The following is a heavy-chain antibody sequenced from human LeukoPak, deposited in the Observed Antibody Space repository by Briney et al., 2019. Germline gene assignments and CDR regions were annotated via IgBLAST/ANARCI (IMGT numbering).Heavy chain of an antibody. V-gene: IGHV3-30*03. CDR2: IPYDGSNK. CDR3: ARYYGSGRGYYGLDV. D-gene: IGHD3-10*01. CDR1: GFTFSTYG. Sequence: PGGSLRLSCDASGFTFSTYGMHWVRQAPGKGLEWITLIPYDGSNKYYADSVQGRFTISRRNSKNKLTHQMNSLRAEDSAGYYCARYYGSGRGYYGLDVWGQGTTVTV. J-gene: IGHJ6*02.